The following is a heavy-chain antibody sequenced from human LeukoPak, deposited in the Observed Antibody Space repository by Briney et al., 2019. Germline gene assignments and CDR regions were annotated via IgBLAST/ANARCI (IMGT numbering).Heavy chain of an antibody. V-gene: IGHV3-13*01. CDR2: IGTAGDT. CDR1: GFTFSSYD. J-gene: IGHJ6*03. Sequence: PGGSLRLSCAASGFTFSSYDMHWVRQATGKGLEWVSAIGTAGDTYYPGSVKGRFTISRENAKNSLYLQMNSLRAGDTAVYYCARGIAAAGTSYYYYMDVWGKGTTVTISS. D-gene: IGHD6-13*01. CDR3: ARGIAAAGTSYYYYMDV.